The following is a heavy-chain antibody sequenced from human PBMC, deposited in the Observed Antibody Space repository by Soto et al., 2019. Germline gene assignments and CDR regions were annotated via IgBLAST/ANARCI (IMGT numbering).Heavy chain of an antibody. CDR1: GGTVSIYA. CDR2: FIPIFGTA. V-gene: IGHV1-69*01. Sequence: QVQLVQSGAAVKKPGSSVKVSCKASGGTVSIYAISWVRQAPGQGLEWLGGFIPIFGTANYAQKFQGRVTITADESTSTAYMELSSLRSEATAVYYGARAGRIASADLNFDYWGQGTLVTVSS. CDR3: ARAGRIASADLNFDY. J-gene: IGHJ4*02. D-gene: IGHD6-13*01.